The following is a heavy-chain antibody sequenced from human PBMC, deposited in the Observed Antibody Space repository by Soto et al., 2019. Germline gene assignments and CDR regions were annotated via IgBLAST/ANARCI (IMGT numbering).Heavy chain of an antibody. CDR2: IYSGGST. Sequence: EVQLVESGGGLVQPGGSLRLSCAASGFTVSSNYMSWVRQAPGKGLEWVSVIYSGGSTYYADSVKGRFTISRDNSKNTLYLQMNSLRAEDTAVYYCARDAMTTVTTFAFDIWGQGTMVTVSS. CDR1: GFTVSSNY. D-gene: IGHD4-17*01. V-gene: IGHV3-66*01. CDR3: ARDAMTTVTTFAFDI. J-gene: IGHJ3*02.